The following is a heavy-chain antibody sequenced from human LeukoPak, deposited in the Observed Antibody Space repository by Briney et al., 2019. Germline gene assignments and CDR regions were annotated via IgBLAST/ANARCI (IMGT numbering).Heavy chain of an antibody. CDR3: VRVEGYCSGGSCYLDP. J-gene: IGHJ5*02. CDR1: GGTFSSYA. Sequence: SVKVSCKASGGTFSSYAISWVRQAPGQGLEWMGRIIPIFGIANYAQKFQGRATITADKSTSTAYMELSSLRSEDTAVYYCVRVEGYCSGGSCYLDPWGQGTLVTVSS. V-gene: IGHV1-69*04. CDR2: IIPIFGIA. D-gene: IGHD2-15*01.